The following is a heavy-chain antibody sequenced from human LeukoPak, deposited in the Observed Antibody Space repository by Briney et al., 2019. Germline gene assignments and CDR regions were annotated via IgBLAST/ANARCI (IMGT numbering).Heavy chain of an antibody. CDR3: ACIVGATMGFDY. D-gene: IGHD1-26*01. CDR1: GYTFTAYY. V-gene: IGHV1-2*02. J-gene: IGHJ4*02. Sequence: ASVKVSCKAFGYTFTAYYMHWVRQAPGQGLEWMGWINPNSGGTNYAQKFQGRVTMTRDTSISTAYMELSRLRSDDMAVYYCACIVGATMGFDYWGQGTLVTVSS. CDR2: INPNSGGT.